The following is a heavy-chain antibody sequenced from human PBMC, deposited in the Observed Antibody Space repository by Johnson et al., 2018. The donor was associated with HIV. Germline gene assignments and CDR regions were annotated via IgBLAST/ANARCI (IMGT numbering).Heavy chain of an antibody. Sequence: EQLVESGGGLVQPGGSLRLSCAASGFTFSSYDMHWVRQATGKGLEWVSAIGTAGDTYYPDSVKGRFTISRDNAKNTLYLQMESLRAEDTAVYYCARGDPPNVFNIWGRGTVVTVSS. J-gene: IGHJ3*02. CDR2: IGTAGDT. CDR1: GFTFSSYD. CDR3: ARGDPPNVFNI. V-gene: IGHV3-13*01.